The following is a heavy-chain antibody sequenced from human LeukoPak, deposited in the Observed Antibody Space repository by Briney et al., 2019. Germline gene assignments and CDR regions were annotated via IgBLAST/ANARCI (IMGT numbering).Heavy chain of an antibody. CDR1: GSTFSSYW. V-gene: IGHV3-7*01. D-gene: IGHD6-19*01. Sequence: GGSLRLSCAASGSTFSSYWMSWVRQAPGKGLEWVANIKQDGSGKYYVDSVKGRFTISRDNAKNSLYLQMNSLRAEDTAVYYCARDYSSGWYAINWGQGTLVTVSS. CDR2: IKQDGSGK. J-gene: IGHJ4*02. CDR3: ARDYSSGWYAIN.